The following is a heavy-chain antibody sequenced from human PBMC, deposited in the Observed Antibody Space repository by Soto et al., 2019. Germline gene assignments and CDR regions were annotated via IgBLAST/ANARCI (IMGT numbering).Heavy chain of an antibody. CDR2: MNPNTGST. CDR1: GYTFTSYD. Sequence: QVPLVQSGAVVRQPGASVKVSCTASGYTFTSYDLNWVRQTTGQGLEWMGWMNPNTGSTGFAQKFQGRLTMPRDTSKSTAYMELSSLTSDDTALYYCARASHTSSFYYFYFGMDVWGQGTAVAVSS. J-gene: IGHJ6*02. V-gene: IGHV1-8*02. D-gene: IGHD6-6*01. CDR3: ARASHTSSFYYFYFGMDV.